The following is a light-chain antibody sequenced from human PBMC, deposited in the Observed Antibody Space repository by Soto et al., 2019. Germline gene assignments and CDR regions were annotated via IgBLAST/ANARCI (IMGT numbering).Light chain of an antibody. CDR1: QSISSW. J-gene: IGKJ2*01. Sequence: DIQMTQSPSTLSASVGDRVTITCRASQSISSWLAWYQQKPGKAPKLLIYKASSLESGVPSRFSASGSGTELTLTISSLQPDDFATYYCQQYNSYSYTFGQGTKLEIK. CDR2: KAS. CDR3: QQYNSYSYT. V-gene: IGKV1-5*03.